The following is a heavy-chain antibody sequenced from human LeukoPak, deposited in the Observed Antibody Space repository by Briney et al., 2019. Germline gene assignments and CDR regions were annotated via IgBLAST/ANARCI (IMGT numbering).Heavy chain of an antibody. CDR2: ISGSGGST. D-gene: IGHD1-26*01. V-gene: IGHV3-23*01. J-gene: IGHJ4*02. CDR1: GFTFSSYA. Sequence: PGGSLRLSCAASGFTFSSYAMSWVRQAQGKGLEWVSAISGSGGSTYYADSVKGRFTISRDNSKNTLYLQMNSLRAEDTAVYYCAKYGGEGPPQLSGNYFSELLDYWGQGTLVTVSS. CDR3: AKYGGEGPPQLSGNYFSELLDY.